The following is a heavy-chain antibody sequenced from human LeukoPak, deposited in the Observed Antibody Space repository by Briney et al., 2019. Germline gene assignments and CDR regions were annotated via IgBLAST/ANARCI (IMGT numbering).Heavy chain of an antibody. CDR1: GFSFNNYR. Sequence: GGSLRLSCVASGFSFNNYRMTWVRQAPGNGLEWVANIKQDGSEKQYVDSVKGRFAISRDNAKKSLYLQINTLRAEDTAVYYCVRGPHIAATSYWGQGTLVTVSS. CDR2: IKQDGSEK. D-gene: IGHD6-25*01. CDR3: VRGPHIAATSY. V-gene: IGHV3-7*03. J-gene: IGHJ4*02.